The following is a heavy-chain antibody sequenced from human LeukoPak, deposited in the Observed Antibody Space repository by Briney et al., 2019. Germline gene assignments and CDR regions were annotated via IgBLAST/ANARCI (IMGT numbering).Heavy chain of an antibody. CDR2: IYTSGST. CDR3: ARDKKTSYYDSSGYYYPDAFDI. V-gene: IGHV4-4*07. CDR1: GGSISSYS. D-gene: IGHD3-22*01. Sequence: SETLSLTCTVSGGSISSYSWNWIRQPAGKGLEWIGRIYTSGSTKYSPSLKSRVTMSVDTSKNQFSLKLSSVTAADTAVYYCARDKKTSYYDSSGYYYPDAFDIWGQGTTVTVSS. J-gene: IGHJ3*02.